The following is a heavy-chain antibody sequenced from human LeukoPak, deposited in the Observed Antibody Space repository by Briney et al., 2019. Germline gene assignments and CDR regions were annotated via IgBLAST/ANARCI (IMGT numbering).Heavy chain of an antibody. CDR3: TLYNY. CDR1: GYSFTNHD. Sequence: ASVKVSCKASGYSFTNHDMHWVRQAPGQRLEWVGCINPDNGNTKYSQEFQGRVTITRDTSASTAYMELSSLRSEDMAVYYCTLYNYWGQGTLVTVSS. CDR2: INPDNGNT. J-gene: IGHJ4*02. V-gene: IGHV1-3*03. D-gene: IGHD2-2*02.